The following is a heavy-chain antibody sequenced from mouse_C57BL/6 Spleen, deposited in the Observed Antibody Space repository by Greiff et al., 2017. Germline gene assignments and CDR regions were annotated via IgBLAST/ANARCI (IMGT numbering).Heavy chain of an antibody. CDR1: GYTFTSYW. Sequence: VQLQQPGAELVMPGASVKLSCKASGYTFTSYWMHWVKQRPGQGLEWIGEMDPSDSYTNYNQTFKGKATLTVDKSSSTDYMQLSSLTSEDSAVYYCARRESYSNYDGWGQGTTLTVAT. V-gene: IGHV1-69*01. CDR3: ARRESYSNYDG. J-gene: IGHJ2*01. CDR2: MDPSDSYT. D-gene: IGHD3-3*01.